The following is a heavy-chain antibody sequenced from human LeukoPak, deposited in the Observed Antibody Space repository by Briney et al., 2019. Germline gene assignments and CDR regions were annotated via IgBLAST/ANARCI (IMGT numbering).Heavy chain of an antibody. CDR2: IYLGDTT. J-gene: IGHJ4*02. CDR3: GSNWSDFDY. V-gene: IGHV4-38-2*02. CDR1: GYSIRSGHY. D-gene: IGHD1-1*01. Sequence: SETLSLTCTVSGYSIRSGHYWGWIRQPPGQGLERIASIYLGDTTYYKPSLKSRLTISVDTSKNQLSLTLSSVTAADTAVYYCGSNWSDFDYWGRGTLVTVSS.